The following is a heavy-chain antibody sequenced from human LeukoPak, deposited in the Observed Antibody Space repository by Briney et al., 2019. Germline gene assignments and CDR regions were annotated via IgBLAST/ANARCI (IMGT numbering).Heavy chain of an antibody. D-gene: IGHD3-9*01. J-gene: IGHJ4*02. V-gene: IGHV3-23*01. CDR3: AKWGDYDVLSGYYVSDY. CDR2: ITGGGSGI. Sequence: GGSLRLSCAASGFTFSNYAMSWVRQAPGRGLEWVSAITGGGSGIYYADSMKSRFTISRDNSKNTLYLQINSLRAEDTAVYYCAKWGDYDVLSGYYVSDYWGQGTLVTVSS. CDR1: GFTFSNYA.